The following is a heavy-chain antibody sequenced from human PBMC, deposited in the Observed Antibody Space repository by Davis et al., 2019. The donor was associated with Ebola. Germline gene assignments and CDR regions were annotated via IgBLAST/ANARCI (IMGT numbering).Heavy chain of an antibody. CDR2: INSDGSST. CDR1: GFTFSGYW. D-gene: IGHD6-6*01. J-gene: IGHJ4*02. Sequence: GESLKISCAASGFTFSGYWMHWVRQAPGKGLVWVSHINSDGSSTTYADSVKGRFTISRDNAKNTLYLQMNSLRAEDTAVYYCARDLSIAARPVFDYWGQGTLVTVSS. CDR3: ARDLSIAARPVFDY. V-gene: IGHV3-74*03.